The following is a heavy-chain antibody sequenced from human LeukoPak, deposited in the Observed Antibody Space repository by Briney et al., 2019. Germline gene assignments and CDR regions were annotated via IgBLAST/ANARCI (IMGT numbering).Heavy chain of an antibody. CDR1: GRSISTHY. V-gene: IGHV4-59*07. Sequence: PSDTLSLTFSVAGRSISTHYWSSIRQPPGKGREWVGYIYYSGKTYYSPSLHSRVTISVDTSKNHFSLKVTSVTAADTAVYYCARLLDNDSSGDPDTFDMWGQGTMVTVSS. J-gene: IGHJ3*02. D-gene: IGHD3-22*01. CDR3: ARLLDNDSSGDPDTFDM. CDR2: IYYSGKT.